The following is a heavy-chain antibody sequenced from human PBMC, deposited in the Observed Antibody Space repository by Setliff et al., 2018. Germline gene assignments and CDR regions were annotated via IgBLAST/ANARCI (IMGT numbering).Heavy chain of an antibody. CDR1: GGSISSYY. D-gene: IGHD3-3*01. CDR3: ARVRVVQGYYEFDH. CDR2: VYNSGST. Sequence: SETLSLTCTVSGGSISSYYWSWIRQPPGKGLEWIGYVYNSGSTNYNPSLKSRVTISVDTSKNQISLKLTSVTAADTAVYYCARVRVVQGYYEFDHWGQGTLVTVSS. V-gene: IGHV4-59*01. J-gene: IGHJ4*02.